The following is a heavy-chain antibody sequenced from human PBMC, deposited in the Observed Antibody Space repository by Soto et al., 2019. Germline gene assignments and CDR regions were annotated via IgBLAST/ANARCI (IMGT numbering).Heavy chain of an antibody. CDR2: TIPMFAAT. CDR3: ARGGIVAVPAALSSYADYTNYRFNS. Sequence: QVQLAQSGAEVRKPGSSVKVSCRASGGSFSDFAFSWVRQAPGQGLEWMGGTIPMFAATKYAQRFQGRITINGDASARTVYLALSSLTSDDSAVYYCARGGIVAVPAALSSYADYTNYRFNSWGQGTLVSVSS. V-gene: IGHV1-69*01. CDR1: GGSFSDFA. J-gene: IGHJ4*02. D-gene: IGHD4-4*01.